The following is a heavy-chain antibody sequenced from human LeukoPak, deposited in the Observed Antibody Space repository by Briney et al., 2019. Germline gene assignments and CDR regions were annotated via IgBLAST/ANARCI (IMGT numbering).Heavy chain of an antibody. V-gene: IGHV1-8*03. Sequence: ASVKVSCKASGYTFTSYDINWVRQATGQGLEWMGWMNPNSGNTGYAQKFQGRVTITRNTSISTAYMELSSLRSEDTAVYYSTVQSDYDSSGYYYIWGQGTLVTVSS. J-gene: IGHJ4*02. D-gene: IGHD3-22*01. CDR3: TVQSDYDSSGYYYI. CDR1: GYTFTSYD. CDR2: MNPNSGNT.